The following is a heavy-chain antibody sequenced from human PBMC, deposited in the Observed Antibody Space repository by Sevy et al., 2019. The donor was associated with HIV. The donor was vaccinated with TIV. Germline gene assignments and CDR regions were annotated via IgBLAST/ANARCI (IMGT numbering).Heavy chain of an antibody. Sequence: GSLRLSCAASGFTFSSYAMSWVRQAPGKGLEWVSAISGSGGSTYYADSVKGRFTNSRDNSKNTLYLQMNSLRAEDTAVYDCAKDPVGIAAMDVWGQGTTVTVSS. CDR3: AKDPVGIAAMDV. D-gene: IGHD6-13*01. CDR1: GFTFSSYA. J-gene: IGHJ6*02. CDR2: ISGSGGST. V-gene: IGHV3-23*01.